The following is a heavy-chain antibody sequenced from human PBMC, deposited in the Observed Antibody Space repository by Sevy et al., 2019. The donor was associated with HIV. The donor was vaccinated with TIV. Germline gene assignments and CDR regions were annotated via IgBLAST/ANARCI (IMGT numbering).Heavy chain of an antibody. Sequence: GGSLRLSCAASGFTFSSYGMHWVRQAPGKGLEWVAVIWYDGSNKYYADSVKGRFTISRDNSKNTLYLQMNSLGAEDTAVYYCARARGDRGYFDYWGQGTLVTVSS. CDR2: IWYDGSNK. J-gene: IGHJ4*02. CDR1: GFTFSSYG. V-gene: IGHV3-33*01. D-gene: IGHD2-21*02. CDR3: ARARGDRGYFDY.